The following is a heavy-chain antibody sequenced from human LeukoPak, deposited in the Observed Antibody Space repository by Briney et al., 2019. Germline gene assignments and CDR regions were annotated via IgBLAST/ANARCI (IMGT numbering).Heavy chain of an antibody. Sequence: GGSLRLSCVVSGFTVTSDYMSWVRQAPGQGLDWVSIIHRDSSTFYADSVKGRFTVSRDNSKNTLYLQLSSLRVEDTAVYYCASRGTWGQGTLVTVSS. D-gene: IGHD3-10*01. J-gene: IGHJ5*02. CDR1: GFTVTSDY. CDR2: IHRDSST. V-gene: IGHV3-66*01. CDR3: ASRGT.